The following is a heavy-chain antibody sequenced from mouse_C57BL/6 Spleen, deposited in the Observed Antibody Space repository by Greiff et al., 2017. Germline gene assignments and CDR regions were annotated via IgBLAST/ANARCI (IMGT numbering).Heavy chain of an antibody. CDR2: IDPETGGT. CDR1: GYTFTDYE. CDR3: TRDYGNLFAY. Sequence: VKLMESGAELVRPGASVPLSCKASGYTFTDYEMHWVKQTPVHGLEWIGAIDPETGGTAYNQKVKGKAILTADKSSSTAYMELRSLKSEDYAVYYGTRDYGNLFAYWGQGTLVTVAA. J-gene: IGHJ3*01. V-gene: IGHV1-15*01. D-gene: IGHD2-1*01.